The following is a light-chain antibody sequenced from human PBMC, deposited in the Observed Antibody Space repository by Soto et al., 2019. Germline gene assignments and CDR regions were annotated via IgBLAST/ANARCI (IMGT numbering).Light chain of an antibody. CDR3: SSYTSSSTLYV. Sequence: QSALTQPASVSGSPGQSVTISCSGTSSDVGGYSYVSWYQQHPGKAPKLLIYEVSNRPSGVSNRFSGSKSASTASLTISGLQPEDEAEYYCSSYTSSSTLYVFGTGTKVTVL. J-gene: IGLJ1*01. V-gene: IGLV2-14*01. CDR1: SSDVGGYSY. CDR2: EVS.